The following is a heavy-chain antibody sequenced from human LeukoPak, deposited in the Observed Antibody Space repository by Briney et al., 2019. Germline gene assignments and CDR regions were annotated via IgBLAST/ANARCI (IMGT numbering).Heavy chain of an antibody. V-gene: IGHV3-23*01. J-gene: IGHJ3*02. CDR2: ISGSGGNT. CDR3: AKDEKNYYDSSGYQNAFDI. CDR1: GFAFSSYA. D-gene: IGHD3-22*01. Sequence: GGSLRLSCAASGFAFSSYAMSWVRQTPGKGLEWVSTISGSGGNTYYADSVKGRFTISRDNSKNTLYLQMNSLRAEDTAVYYCAKDEKNYYDSSGYQNAFDIWGQGTMVTVSS.